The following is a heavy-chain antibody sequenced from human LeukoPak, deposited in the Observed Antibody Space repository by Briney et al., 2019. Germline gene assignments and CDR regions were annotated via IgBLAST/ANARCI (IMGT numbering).Heavy chain of an antibody. V-gene: IGHV3-23*01. CDR2: ISGSGGST. CDR1: GFTFSSYA. J-gene: IGHJ4*02. D-gene: IGHD6-13*01. CDR3: AKSSAAGFRFDY. Sequence: GGSLRLSCAASGFTFSSYAISWVRQAPGKGLEWVSAISGSGGSTYYADSVKGRFTISRDNSKNTLYLQMNSLRAEDTAVYYCAKSSAAGFRFDYWGQGNLVTVSS.